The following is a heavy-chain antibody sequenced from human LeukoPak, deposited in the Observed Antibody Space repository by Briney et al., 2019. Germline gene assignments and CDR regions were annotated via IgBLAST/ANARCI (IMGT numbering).Heavy chain of an antibody. CDR2: ISYDGSNK. J-gene: IGHJ4*02. D-gene: IGHD3-9*01. CDR3: ARGMDYDILAGPPDY. Sequence: GGSLRLSCAASEFTFSRYAMHWVRQAPDKGLEWVALISYDGSNKEFADSVKGRFTISRDNSKNSLYLQMNSLRGEGTAMYYCARGMDYDILAGPPDYWGQGTLVTVSS. V-gene: IGHV3-30*04. CDR1: EFTFSRYA.